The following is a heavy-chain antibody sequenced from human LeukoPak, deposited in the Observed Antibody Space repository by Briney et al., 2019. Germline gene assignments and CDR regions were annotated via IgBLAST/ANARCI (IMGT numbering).Heavy chain of an antibody. Sequence: NTSETLSLTCTVSGGSISSYYWSWIRQPAGKGLEWIGRIYTSGSTNYNPSLKSRVTMSVDTSKNQFSLKLSSVTAADTAVYYCARSPSWGPDFDPWGQGTLVTVSS. D-gene: IGHD3-16*01. CDR3: ARSPSWGPDFDP. J-gene: IGHJ5*02. V-gene: IGHV4-4*07. CDR2: IYTSGST. CDR1: GGSISSYY.